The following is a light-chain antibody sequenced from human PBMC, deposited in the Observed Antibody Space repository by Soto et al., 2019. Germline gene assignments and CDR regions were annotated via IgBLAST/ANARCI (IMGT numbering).Light chain of an antibody. J-gene: IGKJ4*01. CDR2: DAS. CDR3: QQRSDWPPLP. Sequence: EIVLTQSPVTLSLSPGERATLSCRASQSIGNYLAWYQQQAGQAPRLVIYDASKRATGIPARFSGSGSGTVFTLTISSLETEDFAVYYCQQRSDWPPLPFGGGTKVEIK. CDR1: QSIGNY. V-gene: IGKV3-11*01.